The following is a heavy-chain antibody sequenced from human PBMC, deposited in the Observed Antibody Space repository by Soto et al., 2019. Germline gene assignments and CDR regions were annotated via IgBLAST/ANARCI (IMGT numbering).Heavy chain of an antibody. CDR1: GFTFSDYY. CDR3: ARDSRYCSSTSCERWFDP. D-gene: IGHD2-2*01. CDR2: ISSSSSYT. J-gene: IGHJ5*02. Sequence: PGGSLRLSCAASGFTFSDYYMSWIRQAPGKGLEWVSYISSSSSYTNYADSVKGRFTISRDNAKNSLYLQMNSLRAEDTAVYYCARDSRYCSSTSCERWFDPWGQGTLVTVSS. V-gene: IGHV3-11*06.